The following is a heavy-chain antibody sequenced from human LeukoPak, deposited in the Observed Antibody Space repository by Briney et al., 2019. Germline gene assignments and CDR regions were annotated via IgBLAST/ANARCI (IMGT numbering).Heavy chain of an antibody. CDR2: IYYSGTT. V-gene: IGHV4-39*01. J-gene: IGHJ4*02. CDR1: GPSISSSDYY. Sequence: PSETLSLSCSVSGPSISSSDYYWAWIRQPPGKGLERIGSIYYSGTTYYNPSLRSRVTISVDRSKNQFSLKLKSVIATDTALYYCARHAWLGYNTPPHFHYWGQRTLVSVSS. CDR3: ARHAWLGYNTPPHFHY. D-gene: IGHD5-24*01.